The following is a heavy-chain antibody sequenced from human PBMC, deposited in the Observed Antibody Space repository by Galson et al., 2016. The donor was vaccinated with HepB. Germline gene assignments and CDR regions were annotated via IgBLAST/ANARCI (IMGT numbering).Heavy chain of an antibody. CDR2: INQDGSEE. V-gene: IGHV3-7*01. D-gene: IGHD1-26*01. CDR1: GFSFSKFH. CDR3: ARDSGTY. J-gene: IGHJ4*02. Sequence: SLRLSCAASGFSFSKFHMIWVRQAPGKGLDWVANINQDGSEENYVDSVKGRCIIPRDNAKNSVYLQMNSLRAEDTAVYYCARDSGTYWGQGTLVTVSS.